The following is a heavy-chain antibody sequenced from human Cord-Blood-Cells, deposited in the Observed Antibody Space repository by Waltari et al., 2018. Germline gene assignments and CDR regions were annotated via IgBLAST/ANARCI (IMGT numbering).Heavy chain of an antibody. V-gene: IGHV4-4*07. J-gene: IGHJ5*02. CDR3: ARGVRSVPAARFDP. CDR2: IYTSGST. Sequence: QVQLQESGPGLVKPSETLSLTCTVSGGSISSYYWSRIRQPAGKGLEWIGRIYTSGSTNYNPSLKSRVTMSVDTSKNQFSLKRSSVTAADTAVYYCARGVRSVPAARFDPWGQGTLVTVSS. D-gene: IGHD2-2*01. CDR1: GGSISSYY.